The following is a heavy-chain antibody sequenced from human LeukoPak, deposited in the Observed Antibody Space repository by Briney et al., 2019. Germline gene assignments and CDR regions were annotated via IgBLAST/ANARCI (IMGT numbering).Heavy chain of an antibody. CDR1: GGSISSYY. Sequence: SETLSLTCTVSGGSISSYYWSWIRQPAGKGLEWIGRIYTSGSTNYNPSLKSRVTMSVDTSKNQFSLKLSSVTAADTAVYYCARDSLYDSSGSGAFDIWGQGTMVTVSS. CDR2: IYTSGST. J-gene: IGHJ3*02. D-gene: IGHD3-22*01. V-gene: IGHV4-4*07. CDR3: ARDSLYDSSGSGAFDI.